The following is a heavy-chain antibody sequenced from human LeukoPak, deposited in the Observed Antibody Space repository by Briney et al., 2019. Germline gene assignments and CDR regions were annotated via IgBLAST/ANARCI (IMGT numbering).Heavy chain of an antibody. CDR1: GFTFSSDA. Sequence: GGSLRLSCAASGFTFSSDAMSWVRQAPGKGLEWVSSISSSSSYIYYADSVKGRFTISRDNAKNSLYLQMNSLRAEDTAVYYCARKYSSGIDYWGQGTLVTVSS. D-gene: IGHD6-19*01. J-gene: IGHJ4*02. CDR3: ARKYSSGIDY. CDR2: ISSSSSYI. V-gene: IGHV3-21*01.